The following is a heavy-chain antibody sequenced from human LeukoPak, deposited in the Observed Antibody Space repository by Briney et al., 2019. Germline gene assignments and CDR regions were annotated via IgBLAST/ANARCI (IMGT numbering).Heavy chain of an antibody. CDR3: ARDLGSGFLQFDY. Sequence: GGPLRLSCAASGFTFDNYAMSWVRQAPGKGLEWVSVIYSGGGTYYADSVKGRFTISRDNSKNTLYLQINSLRAEDTAVYYCARDLGSGFLQFDYWGQGTLVTVSS. J-gene: IGHJ4*02. V-gene: IGHV3-66*01. D-gene: IGHD6-19*01. CDR1: GFTFDNYA. CDR2: IYSGGGT.